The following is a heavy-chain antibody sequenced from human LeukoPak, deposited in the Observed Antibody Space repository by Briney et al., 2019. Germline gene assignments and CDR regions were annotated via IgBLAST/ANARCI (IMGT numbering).Heavy chain of an antibody. CDR2: IYYSGST. D-gene: IGHD6-13*01. CDR3: ATRTAEVFY. V-gene: IGHV4-59*12. Sequence: SETLSLTCTVSGGSISSYYWSWIRQPPGKGLEWIGYIYYSGSTNYNPSLKSRVTISVDTSKNQFSLKLSSVTAADTAVYYCATRTAEVFYWGQGTLVTVSS. CDR1: GGSISSYY. J-gene: IGHJ4*02.